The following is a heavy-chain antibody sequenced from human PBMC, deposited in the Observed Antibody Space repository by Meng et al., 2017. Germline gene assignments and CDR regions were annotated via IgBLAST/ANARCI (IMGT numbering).Heavy chain of an antibody. CDR3: ARDSWVGMFDPERYCSGGSCLAGSSDY. CDR1: GFTFSSYE. CDR2: ISSSGSTI. J-gene: IGHJ4*02. D-gene: IGHD2-15*01. V-gene: IGHV3-48*03. Sequence: GESLKISCAASGFTFSSYEMNWVRQAPGKGLDWVSYISSSGSTIYYADSVKGRFTISRDNAKNSLYLQMNSLRAEDTAVYYCARDSWVGMFDPERYCSGGSCLAGSSDYWGQGTLVTVSS.